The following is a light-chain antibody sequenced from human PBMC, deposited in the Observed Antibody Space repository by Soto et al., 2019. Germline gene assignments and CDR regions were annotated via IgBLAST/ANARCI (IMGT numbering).Light chain of an antibody. CDR1: QSVRSNE. Sequence: EIVLTQSPGTLSLSPGERATLSCRASQSVRSNELAWYQQKPGQAPRLLIYGASSRATAIPDRVSGSGSGTDFTLTISRLEPDDFSMYYCQQYGSSPLTFGGGTKVEFK. CDR2: GAS. V-gene: IGKV3-20*01. CDR3: QQYGSSPLT. J-gene: IGKJ4*01.